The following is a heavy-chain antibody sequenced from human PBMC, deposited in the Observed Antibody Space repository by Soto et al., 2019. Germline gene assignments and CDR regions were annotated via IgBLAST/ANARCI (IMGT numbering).Heavy chain of an antibody. CDR2: IKQDGGEK. D-gene: IGHD6-19*01. CDR3: ARVAYGNGWIFDY. J-gene: IGHJ4*01. V-gene: IGHV3-7*01. Sequence: GGSLRLSCAASGFTFSSYWMSWVRQASGKGLEWVANIKQDGGEKYYVDSVKGRFTLSRDNAKNSLQLQMSSLRDEDTAIYFCARVAYGNGWIFDYWGQGTLVTVSS. CDR1: GFTFSSYW.